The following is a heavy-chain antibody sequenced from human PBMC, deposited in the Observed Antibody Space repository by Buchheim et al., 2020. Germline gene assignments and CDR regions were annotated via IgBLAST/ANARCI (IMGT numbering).Heavy chain of an antibody. Sequence: EVQLLESGGGLVQPGGSLRLSCAASGFTFGRYTMGWVRQAPGKGLEWVSDINASGGATWYEDSVRGRFTISRDNSENTLFLQMNSLRAEDTAVYYCAKEIVGATKDPMGVQHWGQGTL. J-gene: IGHJ1*01. CDR2: INASGGAT. V-gene: IGHV3-23*01. D-gene: IGHD1-26*01. CDR3: AKEIVGATKDPMGVQH. CDR1: GFTFGRYT.